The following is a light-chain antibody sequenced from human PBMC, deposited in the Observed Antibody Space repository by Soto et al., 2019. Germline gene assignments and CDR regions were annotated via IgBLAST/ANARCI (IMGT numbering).Light chain of an antibody. CDR2: AAS. CDR3: QHYGSSPWT. J-gene: IGKJ1*01. CDR1: QSLAINS. V-gene: IGKV3-20*01. Sequence: PGERATLSCRASQSLAINSLAWYQQKPGQAPRLLIYAASSRATGIPDRFSGSGSGPDFTLTISRLEPEDFAVYFCQHYGSSPWTFGQGTKVDIK.